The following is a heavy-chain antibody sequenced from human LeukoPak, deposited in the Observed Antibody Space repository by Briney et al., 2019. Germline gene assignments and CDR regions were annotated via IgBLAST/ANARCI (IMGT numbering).Heavy chain of an antibody. CDR2: IDSSGSTI. CDR1: GFAFSSYE. CDR3: AREAGYSSSRNAFDI. V-gene: IGHV3-48*03. J-gene: IGHJ3*02. Sequence: SGGSLRLSCAASGFAFSSYEMNWVRQVPGKGLEWVSYIDSSGSTIYYADSVKGRFTISRDNVKNSLYLQMNSLRAEDTAVYYCAREAGYSSSRNAFDIWGQGTMVTVSS. D-gene: IGHD6-13*01.